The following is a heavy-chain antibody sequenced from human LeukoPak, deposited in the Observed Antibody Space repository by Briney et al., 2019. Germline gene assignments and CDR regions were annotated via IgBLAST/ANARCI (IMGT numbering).Heavy chain of an antibody. CDR1: GGTFSSYA. V-gene: IGHV1-69*13. J-gene: IGHJ1*01. Sequence: GASVKVSCKASGGTFSSYAISWVRQAPGQGLEWMGGIIPIFGTAKYAQKFQGRVTITADESMSTAYMELSSLRSEDTAVYYCARDSSDFRNLIPHWGQGTLVTVSS. CDR2: IIPIFGTA. D-gene: IGHD1-14*01. CDR3: ARDSSDFRNLIPH.